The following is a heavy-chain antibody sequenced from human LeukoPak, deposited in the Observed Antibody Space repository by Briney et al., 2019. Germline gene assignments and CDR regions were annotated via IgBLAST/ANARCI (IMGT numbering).Heavy chain of an antibody. V-gene: IGHV1-24*01. CDR3: ARAPYCSSTSCYRFDH. Sequence: ASVKVSCKVSGYTLTELSMHWVRQAPGKGLEWMGGFDPEDGETIYAQKFQGRVTMTEDTSTDTAYMELSSLRSEDTAVYYCARAPYCSSTSCYRFDHWGQGTLVTVSS. J-gene: IGHJ4*02. D-gene: IGHD2-2*01. CDR2: FDPEDGET. CDR1: GYTLTELS.